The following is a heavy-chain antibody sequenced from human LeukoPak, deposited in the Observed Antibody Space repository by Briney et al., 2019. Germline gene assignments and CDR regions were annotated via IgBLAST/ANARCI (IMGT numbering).Heavy chain of an antibody. J-gene: IGHJ4*02. Sequence: PGGSLRLSCAASGFTFSSYSMVWVRQAPGKGLEWVANIKQDGTEKYYVDPVKGRFTISRDNAKNSLYLQMNSLRAEDTAVYYCARRYFDLWGQGTLVTVSS. V-gene: IGHV3-7*01. CDR1: GFTFSSYS. CDR2: IKQDGTEK. CDR3: ARRYFDL.